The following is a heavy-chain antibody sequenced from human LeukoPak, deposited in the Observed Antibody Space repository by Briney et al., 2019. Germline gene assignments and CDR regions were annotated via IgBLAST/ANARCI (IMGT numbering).Heavy chain of an antibody. J-gene: IGHJ3*02. CDR2: ISWNSGSI. Sequence: GGSLRLSCAASGFTFDDYAMHWVRQAPGKGLEWVSGISWNSGSIGYADSVKGRFTISRDNAKNSLYLQMNSLRAEDMALYYCAKIISTSPAIWDAFDIWGQGTMVTVSS. V-gene: IGHV3-9*03. CDR3: AKIISTSPAIWDAFDI. D-gene: IGHD2-2*01. CDR1: GFTFDDYA.